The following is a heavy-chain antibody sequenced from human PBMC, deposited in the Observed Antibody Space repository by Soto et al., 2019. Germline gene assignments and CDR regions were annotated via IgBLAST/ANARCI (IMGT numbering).Heavy chain of an antibody. V-gene: IGHV2-5*02. CDR2: IYWDDDK. J-gene: IGHJ4*02. CDR3: AHTLQQVIRARWSGHFDY. D-gene: IGHD6-13*01. CDR1: GLSLSTRGVG. Sequence: QITLKESGPTLVKPTQILTLTCTFSGLSLSTRGVGVGWIRQPPGKALEWLGLIYWDDDKRYSPSLESRLTITKDTSKSQVVLTMTNVDPVDTATYYCAHTLQQVIRARWSGHFDYWGQGILVTVSS.